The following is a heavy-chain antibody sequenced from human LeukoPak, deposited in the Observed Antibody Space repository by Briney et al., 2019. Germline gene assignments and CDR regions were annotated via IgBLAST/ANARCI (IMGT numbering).Heavy chain of an antibody. D-gene: IGHD6-13*01. CDR1: GYTFTGYY. V-gene: IGHV1-2*02. CDR2: INPNSGGT. J-gene: IGHJ5*02. Sequence: GSSVKVSCKASGYTFTGYYMHWVRQAPGQGLEWMGWINPNSGGTNYAQKFQGRVTMTGDTSISTAYMELSRLRSDDTAVYYCARVIGQQQLPNWFDPWGQRTLPTVSS. CDR3: ARVIGQQQLPNWFDP.